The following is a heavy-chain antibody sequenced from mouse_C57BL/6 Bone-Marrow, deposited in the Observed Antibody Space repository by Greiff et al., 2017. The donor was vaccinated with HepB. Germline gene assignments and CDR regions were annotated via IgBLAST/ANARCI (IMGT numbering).Heavy chain of an antibody. CDR2: IYPGSGNT. CDR3: ARVGDGYYPFAY. CDR1: GYTFTDYY. D-gene: IGHD2-3*01. V-gene: IGHV1-76*01. Sequence: VQRVESGAELVRPGASVKLSRKASGYTFTDYYINWVKQRPGQGLEWIARIYPGSGNTYYNEKFKGKATLTAEKSSSTAYMQLSSLTSEDSAVYFCARVGDGYYPFAYWGQGTLVTVSA. J-gene: IGHJ3*01.